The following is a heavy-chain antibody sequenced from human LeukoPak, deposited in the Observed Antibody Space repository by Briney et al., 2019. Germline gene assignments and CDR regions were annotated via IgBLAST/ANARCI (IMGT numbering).Heavy chain of an antibody. V-gene: IGHV1-69*13. D-gene: IGHD3-10*01. CDR1: RGTFSNYA. Sequence: GASVKVSCKASRGTFSNYAISWVRQAPGQGLEWMGGIVPIFGTANYAQKLQGRVTITADESTSTAYMELSSLRSEDTAVCYCARSEYYYGSGSKRHKGGRFDPWGQGTLVTVSS. CDR2: IVPIFGTA. J-gene: IGHJ5*02. CDR3: ARSEYYYGSGSKRHKGGRFDP.